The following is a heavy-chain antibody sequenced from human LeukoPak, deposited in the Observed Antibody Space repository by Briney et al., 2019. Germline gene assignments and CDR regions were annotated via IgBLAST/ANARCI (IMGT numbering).Heavy chain of an antibody. CDR2: IRSSGSTI. D-gene: IGHD5-12*01. CDR3: ARDSGYSGYSDY. J-gene: IGHJ4*02. Sequence: GGSLRLSCAASGFTFSSYEMNWVRQAPGKGLEWVSYIRSSGSTIYYADSVKGRFTISRDNAKNSLNLQMNSLRAEDTAVYYCARDSGYSGYSDYWGQGTLVTVSS. V-gene: IGHV3-48*03. CDR1: GFTFSSYE.